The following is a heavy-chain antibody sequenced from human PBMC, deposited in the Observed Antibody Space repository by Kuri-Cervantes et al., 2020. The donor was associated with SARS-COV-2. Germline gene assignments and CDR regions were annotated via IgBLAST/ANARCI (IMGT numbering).Heavy chain of an antibody. CDR2: IYTSGST. V-gene: IGHV4-61*02. Sequence: SETLSLTCTVSGGSISSTNYYWSWIRQPAGKGLEWIGRIYTSGSTNYNPSLKSRVTISVDTSKNQFSLKLSSVTAADTAVYYCARANIVVVPAALGAITYYYYYMDVWGKGTTVTVSS. CDR1: GGSISSTNYY. D-gene: IGHD2-2*01. CDR3: ARANIVVVPAALGAITYYYYYMDV. J-gene: IGHJ6*03.